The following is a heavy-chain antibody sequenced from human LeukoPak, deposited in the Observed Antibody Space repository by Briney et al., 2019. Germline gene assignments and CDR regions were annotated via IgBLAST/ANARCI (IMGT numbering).Heavy chain of an antibody. CDR3: VKVASVTTFGGTFDY. D-gene: IGHD3-16*01. CDR2: ISSDGGRT. V-gene: IGHV3-64D*09. J-gene: IGHJ4*02. CDR1: GFTFSTYA. Sequence: QTGGSLRLSCSASGFTFSTYAMHWVRQAPGKGLEYVSAISSDGGRTYYADSVKGRFTISRDNSKNTLYLQMSSLRAEDTAVYYCVKVASVTTFGGTFDYWGQGTLVTVSS.